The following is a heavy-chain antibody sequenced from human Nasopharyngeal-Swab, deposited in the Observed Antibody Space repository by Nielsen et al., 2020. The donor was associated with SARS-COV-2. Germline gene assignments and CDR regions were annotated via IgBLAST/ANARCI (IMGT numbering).Heavy chain of an antibody. CDR3: ARPRGYSGSSDAFDI. D-gene: IGHD5-12*01. Sequence: GESLKISCKGSGYSFTSYWIGWLRQMPGKGLKWMGTTHPGDPDTRYSPSFQGQVTISVDKSITTAYLQWSSLKASDTAMYYCARPRGYSGSSDAFDIWGQGTMVTVSS. CDR2: THPGDPDT. CDR1: GYSFTSYW. V-gene: IGHV5-51*01. J-gene: IGHJ3*02.